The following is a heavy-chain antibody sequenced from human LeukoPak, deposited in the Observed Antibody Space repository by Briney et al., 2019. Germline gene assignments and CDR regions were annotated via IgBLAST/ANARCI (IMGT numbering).Heavy chain of an antibody. D-gene: IGHD6-6*01. V-gene: IGHV3-48*03. CDR1: GFTLSSYE. CDR2: ISSSGSTI. Sequence: GGSLRLSCAASGFTLSSYEMNWVRQAPGKGLERVSYISSSGSTIYYADSVKGRFTISRDNAKNSLYLHMNSLRVEDTAVYYCARGSEYTSSTNYYFDYWGQGTLVTVSS. J-gene: IGHJ4*02. CDR3: ARGSEYTSSTNYYFDY.